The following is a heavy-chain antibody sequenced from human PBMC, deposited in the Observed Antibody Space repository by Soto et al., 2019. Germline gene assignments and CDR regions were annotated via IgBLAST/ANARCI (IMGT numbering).Heavy chain of an antibody. CDR2: ISGFNGNT. J-gene: IGHJ4*02. Sequence: ASVKVSCKASGYTFNFYGITWVRQAPGQGLEWMGWISGFNGNTNYAADLQGRVTMTTDTSTSTAYMELRGLRSDDTAVYYCARFGVSSDHESPDFGSWGQGTLVTVSS. V-gene: IGHV1-18*01. CDR1: GYTFNFYG. D-gene: IGHD3-10*01. CDR3: ARFGVSSDHESPDFGS.